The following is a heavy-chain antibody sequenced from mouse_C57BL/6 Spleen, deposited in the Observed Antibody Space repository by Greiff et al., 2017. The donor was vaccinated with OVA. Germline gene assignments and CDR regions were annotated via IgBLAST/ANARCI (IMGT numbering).Heavy chain of an antibody. CDR1: GYTFTSYW. V-gene: IGHV1-69*01. CDR2: IDPSDSYT. D-gene: IGHD2-5*01. CDR3: ARWDYSNYVFAY. J-gene: IGHJ3*01. Sequence: QVQLQQPGAELVMPGASVKLSCKASGYTFTSYWMHWVKQRPGQGLEWIGEIDPSDSYTNYNQKFKGKSTLTVDKSSSTAYMQLSSLTSEDSAVYYCARWDYSNYVFAYWGQGTLVTVSA.